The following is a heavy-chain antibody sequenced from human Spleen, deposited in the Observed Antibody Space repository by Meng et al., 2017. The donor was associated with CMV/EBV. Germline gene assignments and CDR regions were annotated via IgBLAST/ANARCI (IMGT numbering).Heavy chain of an antibody. CDR1: GYTFTTYD. CDR2: MNPNSGNT. D-gene: IGHD2-15*01. V-gene: IGHV1-8*01. Sequence: ASVKVSCKASGYTFTTYDINWVRQATGQGLEWMGWMNPNSGNTGYAQKFQGRVTMTRNTSISTAYMELTSLRSDDTAVYYCARGPIDSVSNWGQGTTVTVFS. J-gene: IGHJ6*02. CDR3: ARGPIDSVSN.